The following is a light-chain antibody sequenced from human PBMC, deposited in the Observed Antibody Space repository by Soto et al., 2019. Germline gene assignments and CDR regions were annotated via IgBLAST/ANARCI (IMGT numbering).Light chain of an antibody. CDR3: QQSYSTPLT. CDR1: QNVYSN. J-gene: IGKJ4*01. V-gene: IGKV3-15*01. Sequence: DIVMTQSPATLSVSPGERATLSCRASQNVYSNLAWYQQKPGQAPRLLMYGASTRATGIPARFSGSGSGTDFTLTISSLQPEDFATYYCQQSYSTPLTFGGGTKVDI. CDR2: GAS.